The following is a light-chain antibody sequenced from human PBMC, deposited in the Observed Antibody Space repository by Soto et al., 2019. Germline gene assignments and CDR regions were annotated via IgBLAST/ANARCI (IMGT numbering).Light chain of an antibody. J-gene: IGLJ1*01. V-gene: IGLV1-44*01. CDR2: SNN. CDR3: SAWDDSLNVYV. CDR1: SSNIGSNT. Sequence: QSVLTQPPSASGTPGQRVTISCSGSSSNIGSNTVNWYQQLPGTAPKLLIYSNNQRPSGVPDRFSGSKSGTSASLAISGLHSADEGDYYCSAWDDSLNVYVFITGTKLTAL.